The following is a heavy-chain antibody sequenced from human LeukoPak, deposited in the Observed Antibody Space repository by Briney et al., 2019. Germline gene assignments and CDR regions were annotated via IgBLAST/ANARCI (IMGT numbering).Heavy chain of an antibody. V-gene: IGHV3-7*05. CDR2: IKPDGSDK. CDR3: ANLVRSSSRDY. CDR1: GLTFSSYW. J-gene: IGHJ4*02. D-gene: IGHD6-6*01. Sequence: GASLRLSCAASGLTFSSYWMSWVRQAPGKGLEWVANIKPDGSDKYYVDSVKGRFTVSRDNAKNSLFLQMNSPRAEDTAVYYRANLVRSSSRDYWGQGTLVTVSS.